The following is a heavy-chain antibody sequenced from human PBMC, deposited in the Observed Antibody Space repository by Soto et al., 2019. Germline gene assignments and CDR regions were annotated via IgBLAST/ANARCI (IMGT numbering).Heavy chain of an antibody. CDR2: IIPILDIA. V-gene: IGHV1-69*02. CDR1: GGTFSSYT. CDR3: ARLTGTPKLYYYYGMDV. D-gene: IGHD1-20*01. J-gene: IGHJ6*02. Sequence: SVKVSCKASGGTFSSYTISWVRQAPGQGLEWMGRIIPILDIANYAQKFQGRVTITADKSTSTAYMELSSLRSEDTAVYYCARLTGTPKLYYYYGMDVWGQGTTVTVSS.